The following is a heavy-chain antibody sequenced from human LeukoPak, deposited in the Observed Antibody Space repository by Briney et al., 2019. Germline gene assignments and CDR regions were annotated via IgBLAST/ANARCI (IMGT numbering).Heavy chain of an antibody. J-gene: IGHJ6*03. CDR1: GGSISSGSYY. CDR3: ARDHLAVAGNSYYYYMDV. Sequence: SETLSLTCTVSGGSISSGSYYWSWIRQPAGKGLEWIGRIYTSGSTNYNPSLKSRVTISVDTSKNQFSLKLSSVTAADTAVYYCARDHLAVAGNSYYYYMDVWGKGTTVTVSS. V-gene: IGHV4-61*02. D-gene: IGHD6-19*01. CDR2: IYTSGST.